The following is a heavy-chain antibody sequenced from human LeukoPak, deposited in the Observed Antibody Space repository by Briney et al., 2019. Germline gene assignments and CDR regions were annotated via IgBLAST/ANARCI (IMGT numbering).Heavy chain of an antibody. D-gene: IGHD3-10*01. V-gene: IGHV4-34*01. CDR3: ATRTGSGSYYRGNWFDR. CDR1: GGSFSGYY. CDR2: INHSGST. Sequence: SETLSLTCAVYGGSFSGYYWSWIRQPPGKGLEWIGEINHSGSTNYNPSLKSRVTISVDTSKNQFSLKLSSVTAADTAVYYCATRTGSGSYYRGNWFDRRGQGTLVTVSS. J-gene: IGHJ5*02.